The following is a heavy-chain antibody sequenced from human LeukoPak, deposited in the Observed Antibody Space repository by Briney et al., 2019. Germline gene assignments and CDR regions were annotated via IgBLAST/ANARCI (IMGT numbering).Heavy chain of an antibody. CDR3: AIYLYYYGSGSNGGWFDP. V-gene: IGHV4-34*01. Sequence: SETLSLTCAVYGGSFSGYYWSWIRQPPGKGLEWIGEINHSGSTNYNPSLKSRVTISVDTSKNQFSLKLSSVTAADTAVYYCAIYLYYYGSGSNGGWFDPWGQGTQVTVSS. J-gene: IGHJ5*02. CDR2: INHSGST. CDR1: GGSFSGYY. D-gene: IGHD3-10*01.